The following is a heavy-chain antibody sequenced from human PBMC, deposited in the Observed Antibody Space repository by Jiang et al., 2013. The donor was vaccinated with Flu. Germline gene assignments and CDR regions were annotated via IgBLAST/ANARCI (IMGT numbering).Heavy chain of an antibody. CDR2: NDDK. Sequence: NDDKRHNPSLKSRLTITKDTSKNQVVLTMINMDPVDTATYYCSHYVSGSYYFDQWGQGTLVTVSS. CDR3: SHYVSGSYYFDQ. D-gene: IGHD1-26*01. J-gene: IGHJ4*02. V-gene: IGHV2-5*01.